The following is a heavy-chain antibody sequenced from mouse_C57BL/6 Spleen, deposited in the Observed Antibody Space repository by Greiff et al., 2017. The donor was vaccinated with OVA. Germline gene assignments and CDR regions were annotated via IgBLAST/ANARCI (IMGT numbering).Heavy chain of an antibody. CDR3: ARYIDDNAMDY. Sequence: EVKLVESGGGLVQPGGSLSLSCAASGFPFTDYYMSWVRQPPGKALEWLGFIRNKANGYTTEYSASVKGRFTISRDNSQSILYLQMNALRAEDSATDYCARYIDDNAMDYWGQGTSVTVSS. V-gene: IGHV7-3*01. CDR2: IRNKANGYTT. CDR1: GFPFTDYY. J-gene: IGHJ4*01.